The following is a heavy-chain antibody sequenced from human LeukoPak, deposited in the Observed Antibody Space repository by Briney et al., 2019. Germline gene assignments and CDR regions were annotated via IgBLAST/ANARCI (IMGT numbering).Heavy chain of an antibody. Sequence: SETLSLTCTVSGGSISSYYWSWIRQPPGKGLEWIGYIYYSGSTNYNPSLKSRVTISVDTSKNQFSLKLSSVTAADTAVYYCARSPGYYDSSGYYLDYFDYWGQGTLVTVSS. V-gene: IGHV4-59*01. D-gene: IGHD3-22*01. CDR2: IYYSGST. J-gene: IGHJ4*02. CDR1: GGSISSYY. CDR3: ARSPGYYDSSGYYLDYFDY.